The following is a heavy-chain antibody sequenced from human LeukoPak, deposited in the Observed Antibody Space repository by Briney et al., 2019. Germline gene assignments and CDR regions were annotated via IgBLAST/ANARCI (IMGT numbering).Heavy chain of an antibody. Sequence: SETLSLTCTVSGSSISSGYYWGWIRQPPGKGLEWIGSIYHSGSTYYNPSLKSRVTISVDTSKNQFSLKLSSVTAADTAAYYCAREGDSSGYYEGDYWGQGTLVTVSS. J-gene: IGHJ4*02. CDR2: IYHSGST. CDR3: AREGDSSGYYEGDY. CDR1: GSSISSGYY. V-gene: IGHV4-38-2*02. D-gene: IGHD3-22*01.